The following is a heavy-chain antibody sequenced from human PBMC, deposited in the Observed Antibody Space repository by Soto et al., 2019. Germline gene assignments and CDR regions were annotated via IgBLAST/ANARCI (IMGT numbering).Heavy chain of an antibody. Sequence: PSETLSLTSAVSGYSISSGYYWGWIRKPPGKGLEWIGSIYHSGSTYYNPSLKSRVTISVDTSKNQFSLKLSSVTAADTAVYYCARGRNYFDSVIGFDYWGQGTLVTVSS. CDR1: GYSISSGYY. D-gene: IGHD3-22*01. CDR3: ARGRNYFDSVIGFDY. V-gene: IGHV4-38-2*01. CDR2: IYHSGST. J-gene: IGHJ4*02.